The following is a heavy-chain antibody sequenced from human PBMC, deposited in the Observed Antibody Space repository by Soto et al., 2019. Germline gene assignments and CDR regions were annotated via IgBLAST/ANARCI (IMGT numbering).Heavy chain of an antibody. D-gene: IGHD2-2*02. J-gene: IGHJ4*02. Sequence: TLSLTCAVYGGSFSGYYWSWIRQPPGKGLEWIGEINHSGSTNYNPSLKSRVTISVDTSKNQFSLKLSSVTAADTAVYYCARGPLGRSSTSCYSGSAYFDYWGQGTPVTVSS. CDR1: GGSFSGYY. CDR3: ARGPLGRSSTSCYSGSAYFDY. CDR2: INHSGST. V-gene: IGHV4-34*01.